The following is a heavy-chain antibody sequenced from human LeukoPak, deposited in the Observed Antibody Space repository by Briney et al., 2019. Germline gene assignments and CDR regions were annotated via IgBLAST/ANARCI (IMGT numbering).Heavy chain of an antibody. CDR2: ISGDNGST. CDR1: GYTFSSYG. CDR3: AREDTRRGSRGYFDY. D-gene: IGHD2-2*01. Sequence: ASVKVSCKASGYTFSSYGISWVRQAPGQGLEWMVWISGDNGSTNYAQKLQGRVTMTTDTSTNTAYMELRSLRSDDSAIYYCAREDTRRGSRGYFDYWGQGTLFTVSS. J-gene: IGHJ4*02. V-gene: IGHV1-18*01.